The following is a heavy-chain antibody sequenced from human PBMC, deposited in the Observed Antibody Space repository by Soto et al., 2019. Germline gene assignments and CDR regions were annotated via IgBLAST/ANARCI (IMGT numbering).Heavy chain of an antibody. J-gene: IGHJ4*02. Sequence: QVQLQESGPGLVKPSETLSLTCTVSGGSVSSGSYYWSWIRQPPGKGLEWIGYIYYSGSTNYNPSRESRDSISVDTSKNQFSLKLSSVTAADTAVYYCARVTIAVAGTGGFDYWGQGTLVTVSS. V-gene: IGHV4-61*01. D-gene: IGHD6-19*01. CDR3: ARVTIAVAGTGGFDY. CDR2: IYYSGST. CDR1: GGSVSSGSYY.